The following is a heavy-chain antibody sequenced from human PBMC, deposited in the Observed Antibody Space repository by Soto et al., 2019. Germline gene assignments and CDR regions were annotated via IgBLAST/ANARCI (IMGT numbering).Heavy chain of an antibody. D-gene: IGHD3-16*01. CDR3: SRGRDPHQGGRT. Sequence: QVQLQQWGAGLLKPSETLSLTCAVDSGSFSTYYCSWTRQPPGKGLEWIGEIHPSGDTDYNPSLSNRVTISLDTSMNQFSLKLTSVTAADTPVCFCSRGRDPHQGGRTWGQGTLVTVSS. CDR2: IHPSGDT. V-gene: IGHV4-34*02. J-gene: IGHJ5*02. CDR1: SGSFSTYY.